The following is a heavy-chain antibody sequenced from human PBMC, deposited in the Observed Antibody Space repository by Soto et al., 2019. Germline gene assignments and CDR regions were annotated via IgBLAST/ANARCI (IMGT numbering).Heavy chain of an antibody. CDR3: ATRYSYVHF. CDR1: GYAFTGYY. CDR2: INPNSGDT. D-gene: IGHD5-18*01. Sequence: GASVKVSCKSSGYAFTGYYIHWVRQAPGQGLEWMGWINPNSGDTNYVQKFQGRVTMTRDTSFSTAYMELSSLRSDDTAVYYCATRYSYVHFWGQGTLVTVSS. V-gene: IGHV1-2*02. J-gene: IGHJ4*02.